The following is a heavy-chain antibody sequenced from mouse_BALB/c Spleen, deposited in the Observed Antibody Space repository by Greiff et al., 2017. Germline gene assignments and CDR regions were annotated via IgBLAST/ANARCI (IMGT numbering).Heavy chain of an antibody. CDR1: GYTFTDYN. CDR3: ARGPTVVATGNY. J-gene: IGHJ2*01. CDR2: IYPYNGGT. V-gene: IGHV1S29*02. Sequence: DVQLQESGPELVKPGASVKISCKASGYTFTDYNMHWVKQSHGKSLEWIGYIYPYNGGTGYNQKFKSKATLTVDNSSSTAYMELRSLTSEDSAVYYCARGPTVVATGNYWGQGTTLTVSS. D-gene: IGHD1-1*01.